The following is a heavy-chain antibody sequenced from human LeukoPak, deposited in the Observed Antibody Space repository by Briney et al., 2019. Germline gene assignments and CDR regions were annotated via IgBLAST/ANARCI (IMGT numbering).Heavy chain of an antibody. J-gene: IGHJ4*02. CDR3: ASRPRTGIGPLDY. D-gene: IGHD2-8*02. CDR1: GFTFNSYA. CDR2: ITGSGDTT. V-gene: IGHV3-23*01. Sequence: GGSLRLSCAASGFTFNSYAMSWVRQAPGKGLELVSSITGSGDTTYYADSVKGRFTISRDNSKNTLYLHMNSLRADETAVYYCASRPRTGIGPLDYWGQGILATVSS.